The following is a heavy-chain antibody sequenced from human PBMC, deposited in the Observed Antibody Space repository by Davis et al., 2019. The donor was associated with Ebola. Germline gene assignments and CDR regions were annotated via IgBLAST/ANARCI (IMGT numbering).Heavy chain of an antibody. CDR3: ANLDYGDNSGFDY. J-gene: IGHJ4*02. CDR1: GFTFTNAW. V-gene: IGHV3-7*03. D-gene: IGHD4-23*01. Sequence: GESLKISCAGSGFTFTNAWMSWVRQAPGKGLEWVANIKQDGSEKYYVDSVKGRFTISRDNSKNTLYLQMNSLRAEDTAVYYCANLDYGDNSGFDYWGQGTLVTVSS. CDR2: IKQDGSEK.